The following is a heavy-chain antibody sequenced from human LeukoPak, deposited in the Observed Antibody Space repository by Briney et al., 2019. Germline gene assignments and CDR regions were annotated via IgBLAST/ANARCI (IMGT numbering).Heavy chain of an antibody. CDR2: IKQDGSEK. D-gene: IGHD3-22*01. V-gene: IGHV3-7*01. Sequence: GGSLRLSCAASGFTFSAYWMSWVRQAPGKGLEWVANIKQDGSEKYYVDSVKGRFSISRDNAKNSLHLQMNSLRAEDTAVYYCARDYDSSGPNDYWGQGTLVTVSS. CDR1: GFTFSAYW. CDR3: ARDYDSSGPNDY. J-gene: IGHJ4*02.